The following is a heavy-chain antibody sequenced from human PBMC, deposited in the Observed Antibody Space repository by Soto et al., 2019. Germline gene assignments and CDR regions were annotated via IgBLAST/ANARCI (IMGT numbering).Heavy chain of an antibody. CDR3: AREANDRYSYGYLIDWFDP. CDR2: ISAYNGNT. D-gene: IGHD5-18*01. J-gene: IGHJ5*02. CDR1: GYTFTSYG. V-gene: IGHV1-18*01. Sequence: GASVKVSCKASGYTFTSYGISWVRQAPGQGLEWKGWISAYNGNTNYAQKLQGRVTMTTDTSTSTAYMELRSLRSDDTAVYYCAREANDRYSYGYLIDWFDPWGQGTLVTVSS.